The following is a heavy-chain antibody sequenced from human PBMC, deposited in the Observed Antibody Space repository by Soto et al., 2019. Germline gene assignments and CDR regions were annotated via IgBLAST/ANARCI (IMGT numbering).Heavy chain of an antibody. J-gene: IGHJ5*02. CDR2: ISTYNDNT. CDR1: GDTFTTYG. Sequence: ASVKVSCKVSGDTFTTYGISWLRQAPGQGLEWMGWISTYNDNTNYAQKFQGRITMTTDTSTSTAYMELRSLRSDDTAAYYCARAVVVGPQNWFDPWGQGTQVIVSS. D-gene: IGHD3-22*01. V-gene: IGHV1-18*01. CDR3: ARAVVVGPQNWFDP.